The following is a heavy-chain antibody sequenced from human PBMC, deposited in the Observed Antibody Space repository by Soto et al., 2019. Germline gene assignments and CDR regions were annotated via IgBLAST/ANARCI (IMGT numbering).Heavy chain of an antibody. V-gene: IGHV1-69*13. J-gene: IGHJ6*02. CDR3: ARDVPLNYYDSTYSYYALDV. D-gene: IGHD3-22*01. Sequence: SVKVSCKASGGAFSGHSISWLRQAPGQGLEWMGQIIPFFKGTKYAQKFQGRVTITADDSTSTAYMDLSSLTSEDTAVYYCARDVPLNYYDSTYSYYALDVWGQGTTVTVSS. CDR2: IIPFFKGT. CDR1: GGAFSGHS.